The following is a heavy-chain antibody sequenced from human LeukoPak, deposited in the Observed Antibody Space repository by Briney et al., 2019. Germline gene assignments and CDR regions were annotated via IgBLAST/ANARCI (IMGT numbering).Heavy chain of an antibody. V-gene: IGHV3-64D*06. D-gene: IGHD5-12*01. CDR1: GFTFSSYA. J-gene: IGHJ4*02. Sequence: GGSLRLSCSASGFTFSSYAVHWVRQAPGKGLEYVSAISSNGGSTYYADSVKGRFTISRDNSKNTLYLQMSSLRAEDTAVYYCVKYQWMGGYDPLDYWGQGTLVTVSS. CDR3: VKYQWMGGYDPLDY. CDR2: ISSNGGST.